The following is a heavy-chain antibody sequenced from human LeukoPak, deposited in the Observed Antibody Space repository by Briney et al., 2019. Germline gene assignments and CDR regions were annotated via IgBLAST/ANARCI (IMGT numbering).Heavy chain of an antibody. Sequence: GGSLRLSCAASGSTFDDYAMHWVRQAPGKGLEWVSGISWNSGSIGYADSVKGRFTISRDNAKNSLYLQMNSLRAEDTALYYCAKLHGLRWLQYTHFDYWGQGTLVTVSS. CDR3: AKLHGLRWLQYTHFDY. CDR1: GSTFDDYA. D-gene: IGHD5-24*01. CDR2: ISWNSGSI. J-gene: IGHJ4*02. V-gene: IGHV3-9*01.